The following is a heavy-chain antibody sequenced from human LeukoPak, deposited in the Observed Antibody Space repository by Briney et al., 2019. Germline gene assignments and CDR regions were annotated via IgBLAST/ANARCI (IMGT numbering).Heavy chain of an antibody. D-gene: IGHD2-21*02. J-gene: IGHJ4*02. CDR2: IYSSGSM. V-gene: IGHV3-53*01. CDR1: GFTVSSNY. CDR3: ARAPYCGGDCSPRPFDY. Sequence: GGSLRLSCAASGFTVSSNYITWVRQAPGKGLEWVSVIYSSGSMYYADSVKGRFTVSRDNAKNSLYLQMNSLRAEDTAVYYCARAPYCGGDCSPRPFDYWGQGTLVTVSS.